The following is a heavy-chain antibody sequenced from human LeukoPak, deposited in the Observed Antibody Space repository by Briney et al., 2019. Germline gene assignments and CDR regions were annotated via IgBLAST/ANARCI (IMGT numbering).Heavy chain of an antibody. CDR2: IGTASDT. CDR1: GFTFDDYG. J-gene: IGHJ6*03. D-gene: IGHD1-1*01. V-gene: IGHV3-13*01. Sequence: GGSLRLSCAASGFTFDDYGMSWVRQPTGQGLEWVSTIGTASDTYYPGSVEGRFTLSRDNAKNSLYLQMNSLTAGDTAVYYCARGPPRGKYYYMDVWGKGTTVTVSS. CDR3: ARGPPRGKYYYMDV.